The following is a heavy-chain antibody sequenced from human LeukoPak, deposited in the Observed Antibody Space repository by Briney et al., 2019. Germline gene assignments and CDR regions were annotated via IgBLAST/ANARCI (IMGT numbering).Heavy chain of an antibody. CDR2: ISAYNGNT. V-gene: IGHV1-18*01. D-gene: IGHD6-19*01. CDR3: ARESDIVVAGTGFDY. CDR1: GYTFTSYD. J-gene: IGHJ4*02. Sequence: ASVKVSCKASGYTFTSYDISWVRQAPGQGLEWMGWISAYNGNTNYAQKLQGRVTMTTDTSTSTAYMELRSLRSDDSAVYFCARESDIVVAGTGFDYWGQGTLVTVSS.